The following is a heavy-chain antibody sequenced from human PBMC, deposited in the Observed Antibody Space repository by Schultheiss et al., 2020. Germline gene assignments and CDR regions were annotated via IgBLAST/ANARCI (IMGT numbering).Heavy chain of an antibody. CDR2: IKQDGSEK. Sequence: GGSLRLSCAASGFTFSSYWMSWVRQAPGKGLEWVANIKQDGSEKYYVDSVKGRFTISRDNAKNSLYLQMNSLRAEDTAVYYCARDSQDYYGSGSYSDYMDVWGKGTTVTVSS. D-gene: IGHD3-10*01. J-gene: IGHJ6*03. CDR1: GFTFSSYW. V-gene: IGHV3-7*01. CDR3: ARDSQDYYGSGSYSDYMDV.